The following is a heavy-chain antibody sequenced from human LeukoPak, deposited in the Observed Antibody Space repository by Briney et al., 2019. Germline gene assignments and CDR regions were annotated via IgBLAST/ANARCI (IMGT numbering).Heavy chain of an antibody. Sequence: SETPSLTCTVSGGSISSYYWSWIRQPPGKGLEWIGYIYYSGSTNYNPSLKSRVTISVDTSKNQFSLKLSSVTAADTAVYYCARSYCGGDCYSFDYWGQGTLVTVSS. V-gene: IGHV4-59*01. CDR1: GGSISSYY. CDR3: ARSYCGGDCYSFDY. CDR2: IYYSGST. D-gene: IGHD2-21*02. J-gene: IGHJ4*02.